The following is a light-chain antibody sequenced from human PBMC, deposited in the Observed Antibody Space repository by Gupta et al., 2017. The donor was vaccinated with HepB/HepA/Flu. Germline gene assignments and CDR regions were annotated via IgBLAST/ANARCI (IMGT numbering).Light chain of an antibody. J-gene: IGKJ1*01. CDR2: DAS. CDR1: QSVSSNY. Sequence: EIVLTQSPGTLSLSPGERATLSCRASQSVSSNYLAWYQQKPGQAPRLLIYDASDRATGIPDRFSGSGSGTDFTLTISRLEPEDFAFYYCQQDNSLPRTFGQGTKVEIK. CDR3: QQDNSLPRT. V-gene: IGKV3-20*01.